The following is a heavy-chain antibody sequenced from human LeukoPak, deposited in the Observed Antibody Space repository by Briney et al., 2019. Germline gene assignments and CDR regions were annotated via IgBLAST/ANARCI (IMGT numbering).Heavy chain of an antibody. V-gene: IGHV4-38-2*02. CDR2: IYHSGST. CDR1: GYSISSGYY. D-gene: IGHD3-22*01. CDR3: ASLTTADAFDI. Sequence: SETLSLTCTVSGYSISSGYYWGWIRQPPGKGLEWIGSIYHSGSTYYNPSLKSRVTVSVDTSKNQFSLKLSSVTAADTAVFYCASLTTADAFDIWGQGTMVTVSS. J-gene: IGHJ3*02.